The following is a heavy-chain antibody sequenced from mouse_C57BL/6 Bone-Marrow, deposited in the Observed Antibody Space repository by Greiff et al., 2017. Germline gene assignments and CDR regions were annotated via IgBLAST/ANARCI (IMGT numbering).Heavy chain of an antibody. D-gene: IGHD2-2*01. CDR1: GYTFTEYT. J-gene: IGHJ2*01. CDR3: ARHEERGGYDLPYYFDY. CDR2: VYPGSGSI. V-gene: IGHV1-62-2*01. Sequence: QVQLQQSGAELVKPGASVKLSCKASGYTFTEYTIHWVKQRSGQGLEWIGWVYPGSGSIKYNEKFKDKATLTADKSSSTVYMELSRLTSEDSAVYFCARHEERGGYDLPYYFDYWGQGTTLTVSS.